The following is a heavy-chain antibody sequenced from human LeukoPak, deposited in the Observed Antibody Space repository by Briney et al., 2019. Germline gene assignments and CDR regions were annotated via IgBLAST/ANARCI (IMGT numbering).Heavy chain of an antibody. J-gene: IGHJ3*01. CDR1: GASVSSSSYF. CDR2: VYFSGGT. V-gene: IGHV4-39*01. Sequence: PSETLSLTCNVSGASVSSSSYFWGWIRQPPGQRFEWIGNVYFSGGTYYNPSFKSRVIISVDTSTNQFSVRLRSVTAADTAVYYCATHPSHHSYGFYIGSAHPFEVWGQGTLVTVSS. CDR3: ATHPSHHSYGFYIGSAHPFEV. D-gene: IGHD3-22*01.